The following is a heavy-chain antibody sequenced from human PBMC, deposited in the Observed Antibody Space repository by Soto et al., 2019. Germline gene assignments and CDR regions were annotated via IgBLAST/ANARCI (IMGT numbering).Heavy chain of an antibody. J-gene: IGHJ4*02. D-gene: IGHD6-13*01. Sequence: QVQLVQSGAEVKKRGASVKVSCKASGYTVTSYGIRWVRQAPGQGLEWMGWISAYNGNTKYVQKFQGRVTMTTDTSTSTAYMELRSLRSDDTAVYYCARDAAAGLNDYWGQGTLVTVSS. CDR3: ARDAAAGLNDY. V-gene: IGHV1-18*01. CDR1: GYTVTSYG. CDR2: ISAYNGNT.